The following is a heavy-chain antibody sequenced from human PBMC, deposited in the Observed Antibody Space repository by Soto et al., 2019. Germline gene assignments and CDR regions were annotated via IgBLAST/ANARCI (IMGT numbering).Heavy chain of an antibody. CDR3: ARGPYYYDTSGPHDY. CDR1: GFTFSTYE. Sequence: PGGSLRLSCAASGFTFSTYEMNWVRQAPGKGLEWVSYISSSGATTQYADSVTGRFTNSRDNAKNSLFLQMDSLRAEDTAVYYCARGPYYYDTSGPHDYWGQGTPVTVSS. CDR2: ISSSGATT. J-gene: IGHJ4*02. D-gene: IGHD3-22*01. V-gene: IGHV3-48*03.